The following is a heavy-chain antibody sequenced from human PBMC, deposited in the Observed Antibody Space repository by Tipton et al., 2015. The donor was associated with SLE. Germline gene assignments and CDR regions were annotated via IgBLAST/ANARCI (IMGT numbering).Heavy chain of an antibody. Sequence: SLRLSCAASGFTFSSYAMSWVRQAPGKGLEWVAVISSDGSNKYCADSVKGRFTISRDNSKNTLYLQMNSLRAEDTAVYYCASNSGSYSPFDYWGQGTLVTVSS. CDR3: ASNSGSYSPFDY. CDR2: ISSDGSNK. CDR1: GFTFSSYA. V-gene: IGHV3-30-3*01. D-gene: IGHD1-26*01. J-gene: IGHJ4*02.